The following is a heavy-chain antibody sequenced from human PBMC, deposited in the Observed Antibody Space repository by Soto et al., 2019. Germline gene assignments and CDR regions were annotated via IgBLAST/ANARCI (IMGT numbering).Heavy chain of an antibody. CDR1: GGSISSGDYY. Sequence: SETLSLTCTVSGGSISSGDYYWSWIRQPPGKGLEWIGYIYYSGSTYYNPSLKSRVTISVDTSKNQFSLKLSSVTAADTAVYYCARVERGDSSWQNFDYWGQGTLVTVSS. CDR2: IYYSGST. CDR3: ARVERGDSSWQNFDY. J-gene: IGHJ4*02. D-gene: IGHD3-10*01. V-gene: IGHV4-30-4*01.